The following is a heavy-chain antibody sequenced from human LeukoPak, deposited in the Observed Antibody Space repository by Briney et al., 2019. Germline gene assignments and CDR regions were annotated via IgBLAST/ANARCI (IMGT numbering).Heavy chain of an antibody. Sequence: SVTLSLNSSVATFSINASSWERHAPGQRPGWMGGIIPSFGTAKNAHKYQARVRITAVRFKTPTYMELSSLRSEATAVYYCATPSLGWLYYYYYMDVWGKGTMVTVSS. CDR3: ATPSLGWLYYYYYMDV. D-gene: IGHD5-12*01. V-gene: IGHV1-69*06. J-gene: IGHJ6*03. CDR1: VATFSINA. CDR2: IIPSFGTA.